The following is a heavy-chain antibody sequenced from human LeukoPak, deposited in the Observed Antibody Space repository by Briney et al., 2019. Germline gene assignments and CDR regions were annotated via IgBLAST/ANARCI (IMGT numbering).Heavy chain of an antibody. CDR1: GYTFTSYG. CDR3: ASLLYGGTSPDY. D-gene: IGHD2-8*01. V-gene: IGHV1-18*01. CDR2: ISAYNGNT. Sequence: ASVKVSCKASGYTFTSYGISWVRQAPGQGLEWMGWISAYNGNTNYAQKFQGRVTMTRDTSTSTVYMELISLRSEDTAVYYCASLLYGGTSPDYGAQGTWVT. J-gene: IGHJ4*02.